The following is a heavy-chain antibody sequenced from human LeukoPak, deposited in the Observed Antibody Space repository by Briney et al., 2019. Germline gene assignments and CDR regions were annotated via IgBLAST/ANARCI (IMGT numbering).Heavy chain of an antibody. CDR3: AKRYYTQYFDY. CDR2: ISDSGGST. J-gene: IGHJ4*02. CDR1: GFTFISYA. V-gene: IGHV3-23*01. Sequence: GGTLTLSLPASGFTFISYAMSWVRQPPGKGLEWVSAISDSGGSTYYADSVKGRLTICRDNSKNTLYLQMNRLRAEDTAVYYCAKRYYTQYFDYWGQGTLVTVSS. D-gene: IGHD1-26*01.